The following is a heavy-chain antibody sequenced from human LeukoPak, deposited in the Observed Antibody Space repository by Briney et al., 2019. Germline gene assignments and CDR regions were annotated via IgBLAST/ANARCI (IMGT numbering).Heavy chain of an antibody. V-gene: IGHV4-31*03. J-gene: IGHJ4*02. D-gene: IGHD6-13*01. CDR1: GGSISSGGYY. CDR2: IYYSGST. Sequence: LSQTLSLTCTVSGGSISSGGYYWSWIRQHPGKGLEWIGYIYYSGSTYYNPSLKSRVTISVDTSKNQFSLKLSSVTAADTAVYYCVRGRAAARTFDYWSQGTLVTVSS. CDR3: VRGRAAARTFDY.